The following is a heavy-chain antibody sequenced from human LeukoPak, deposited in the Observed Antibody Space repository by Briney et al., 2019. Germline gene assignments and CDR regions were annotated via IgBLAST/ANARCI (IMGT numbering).Heavy chain of an antibody. V-gene: IGHV3-23*01. CDR2: ISGIVVST. Sequence: GGSLRLSFAASGFTFSSYAMSCVRHAPVNRLEGVSAISGIVVSTYYADSVKGRFTLSSDNSKKTLYLQLTSLRAEDTAVYYCARALGSGSYYDWFDPWGQGTLVTVSS. D-gene: IGHD3-10*02. CDR1: GFTFSSYA. J-gene: IGHJ5*02. CDR3: ARALGSGSYYDWFDP.